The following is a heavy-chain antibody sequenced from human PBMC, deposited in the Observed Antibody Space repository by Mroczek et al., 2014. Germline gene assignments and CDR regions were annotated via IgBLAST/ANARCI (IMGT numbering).Heavy chain of an antibody. CDR3: ARDRSTRAAAGSKGWGWFDP. CDR2: IYPGDSNT. V-gene: IGHV5-51*01. CDR1: IQLYQLL. Sequence: VQLVQSGAEGEKAGESLKISCKGFWIQLYQLLDRLGAPDARKGLEWMGIIYPGDSNTKYSPSFQGQVTISADKSISTAYLQWSSLKASDTAMYYCARDRSTRAAAGSKGWGWFDPWGQGTLVTVSS. D-gene: IGHD6-13*01. J-gene: IGHJ5*02.